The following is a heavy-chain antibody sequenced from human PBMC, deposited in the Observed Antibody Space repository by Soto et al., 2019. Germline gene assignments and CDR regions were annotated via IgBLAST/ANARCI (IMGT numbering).Heavy chain of an antibody. CDR1: GGSISSGGYY. V-gene: IGHV4-31*03. CDR2: IYYSGST. Sequence: SETLSLTCTVSGGSISSGGYYWSWIRQHPGKGLEWIGYIYYSGSTYYNPSLKSRVTISVDTSKNQFSLKLSSVTAADTAVYYCARGRATYYYGSGTSLTWGQGTLVTVSS. CDR3: ARGRATYYYGSGTSLT. J-gene: IGHJ5*02. D-gene: IGHD3-10*01.